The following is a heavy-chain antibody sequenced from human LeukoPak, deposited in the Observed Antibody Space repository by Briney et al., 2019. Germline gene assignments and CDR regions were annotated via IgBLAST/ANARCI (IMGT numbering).Heavy chain of an antibody. CDR1: GYTFTSDG. V-gene: IGHV1-18*01. J-gene: IGHJ5*02. CDR2: ISAYNGNT. D-gene: IGHD3-22*01. Sequence: ASVKVSCKASGYTFTSDGISWVRQAPGQGLEWMGWISAYNGNTNYAQKLQGRVTMTTDTSTSTACMELRSLRSDDTAVYYCARGVFAYDSSGYYDPWGQATLVTVSS. CDR3: ARGVFAYDSSGYYDP.